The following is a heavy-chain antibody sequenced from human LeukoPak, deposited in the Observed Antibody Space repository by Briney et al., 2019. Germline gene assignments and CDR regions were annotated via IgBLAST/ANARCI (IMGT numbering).Heavy chain of an antibody. CDR1: GGSFSGYY. CDR2: TNHSGST. CDR3: ARGGYYQHNWFDP. V-gene: IGHV4-34*01. J-gene: IGHJ5*02. Sequence: SETLSLTCAVYGGSFSGYYWSWIRQPPGKGLEWIGETNHSGSTNYNPSLKSRVTISVDTSKNQFSLKLSSVTAADTAVYYCARGGYYQHNWFDPWGQGTLVTVSP. D-gene: IGHD3-22*01.